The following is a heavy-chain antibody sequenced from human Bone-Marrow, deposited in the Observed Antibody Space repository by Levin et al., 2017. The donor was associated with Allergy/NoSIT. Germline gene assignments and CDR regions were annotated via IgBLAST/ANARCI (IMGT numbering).Heavy chain of an antibody. CDR2: IYWDDDK. V-gene: IGHV2-5*02. Sequence: QTLSLTCTLSGFSLNTFGLGVGWIRQPPGKALEWLVVIYWDDDKRYSPSLKSRLTITSDASKNQVVLTMTNMDPLDKAPYFCARTPDYSEPYYVGCWRQGTRVTGAS. CDR1: GFSLNTFGLG. J-gene: IGHJ4*02. CDR3: ARTPDYSEPYYVGC. D-gene: IGHD3-3*01.